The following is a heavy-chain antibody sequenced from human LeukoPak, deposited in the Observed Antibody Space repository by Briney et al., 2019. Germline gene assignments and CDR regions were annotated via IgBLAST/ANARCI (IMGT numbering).Heavy chain of an antibody. D-gene: IGHD2/OR15-2a*01. Sequence: GGSLRLSCAASGFTFSSCAMHWVRQAPGKGLEWVAVISYDGSNKYYADSVKGRFTISRDNSKNTLYLQMNSLRAEDTAVYYCARTSFRAFDIWGQGTMVTVSS. CDR3: ARTSFRAFDI. V-gene: IGHV3-30*04. CDR2: ISYDGSNK. J-gene: IGHJ3*02. CDR1: GFTFSSCA.